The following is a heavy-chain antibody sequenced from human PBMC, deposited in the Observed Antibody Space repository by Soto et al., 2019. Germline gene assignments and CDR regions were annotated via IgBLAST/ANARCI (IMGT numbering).Heavy chain of an antibody. Sequence: NPSGTLSLTCTVSGGSISSGDYYWSWIRQPPGKGLEWIGYIYYSGSTYYNPSLESRVTVSVDTSKNQFSLKLSSVTAADTALYSCTRSYFRSNWFDPWGQGTLVPVSS. CDR3: TRSYFRSNWFDP. CDR1: GGSISSGDYY. CDR2: IYYSGST. J-gene: IGHJ5*02. D-gene: IGHD3-10*01. V-gene: IGHV4-30-4*01.